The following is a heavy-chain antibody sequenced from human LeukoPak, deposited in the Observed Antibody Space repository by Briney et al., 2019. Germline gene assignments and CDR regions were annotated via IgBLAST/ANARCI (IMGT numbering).Heavy chain of an antibody. CDR2: IIPILGIA. V-gene: IGHV1-69*04. D-gene: IGHD6-13*01. J-gene: IGHJ4*02. CDR1: GGTFSSYA. Sequence: GASVKVSCKASGGTFSSYAISWVRQAPGQGLEWMGRIIPILGIANYAQKFQGRVTITADESTSTAYMELSSLRSEDTAVYYCARSEQQLVSYYFDYWGQGTLVTVSS. CDR3: ARSEQQLVSYYFDY.